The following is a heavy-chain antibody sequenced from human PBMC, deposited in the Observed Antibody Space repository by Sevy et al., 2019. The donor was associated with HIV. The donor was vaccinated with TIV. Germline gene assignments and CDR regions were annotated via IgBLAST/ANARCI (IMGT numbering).Heavy chain of an antibody. CDR3: ARGGYSSGWDHFDY. CDR1: VFTFSNYW. J-gene: IGHJ4*02. Sequence: GGSLRLSCAASVFTFSNYWMSWVRQAPGKGLEWVANIKQDGSEKFYVDSVKGRFTISRDNAKNSLYLQMNSLRVEDTAVYYCARGGYSSGWDHFDYWGQGTLVTVSS. V-gene: IGHV3-7*01. CDR2: IKQDGSEK. D-gene: IGHD6-19*01.